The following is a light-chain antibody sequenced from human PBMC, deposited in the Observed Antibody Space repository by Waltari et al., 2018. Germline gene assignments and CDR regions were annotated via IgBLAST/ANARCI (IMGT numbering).Light chain of an antibody. CDR1: QSISSY. CDR2: AAS. CDR3: QQSHSSPFT. Sequence: DIQMTQSPSSLSASVGDRVSITCRASQSISSYLNWYQQKPGKAPELLIYAASSLQSGVPSRFSGSGSGTDFTLTISSLQPGDFATYYCQQSHSSPFTFAQGTKLDIK. V-gene: IGKV1-39*01. J-gene: IGKJ2*01.